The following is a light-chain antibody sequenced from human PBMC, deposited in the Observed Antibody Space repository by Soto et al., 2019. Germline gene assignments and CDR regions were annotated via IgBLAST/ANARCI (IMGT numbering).Light chain of an antibody. Sequence: DIQMTQSPSSLSASVGDRVTITCQASQDISNYLNWYQQKPGKAPKLLIYDASNLETGVPSRFSGSVSGTYFTFTISSLQPEDIATYYCQQYDNLPRLTFGPGTKVDIK. V-gene: IGKV1-33*01. CDR3: QQYDNLPRLT. CDR1: QDISNY. J-gene: IGKJ3*01. CDR2: DAS.